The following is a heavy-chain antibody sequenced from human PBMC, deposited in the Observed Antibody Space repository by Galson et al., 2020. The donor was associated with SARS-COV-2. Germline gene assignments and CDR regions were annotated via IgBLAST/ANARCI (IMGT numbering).Heavy chain of an antibody. CDR3: ARHVLAHQGGYSYERDY. V-gene: IGHV5-51*01. D-gene: IGHD5-18*01. CDR1: GYSFTSYW. CDR2: IYPGDSDT. J-gene: IGHJ4*02. Sequence: GESLKISCKGSGYSFTSYWIGWVRQMPGKGLEWMGIIYPGDSDTRYSPSFQGQVTISADKSISTAYLQWSSLKASDTAMYYCARHVLAHQGGYSYERDYWGQGTLVTVSS.